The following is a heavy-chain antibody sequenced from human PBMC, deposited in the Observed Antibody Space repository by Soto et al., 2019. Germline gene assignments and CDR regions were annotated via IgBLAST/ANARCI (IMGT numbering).Heavy chain of an antibody. J-gene: IGHJ6*02. Sequence: QVQLVQSGAEVKKPGSSVKVSCKASGGTFSSYAISWVRQAPGQGLEWMGGIIPIFGTANYAQKFQGRVTITPDESTSTAYTELSSLRSEDTAVYYCARGRVVGVAATLGDYYGMDVWGQGTTVTVSS. V-gene: IGHV1-69*05. CDR3: ARGRVVGVAATLGDYYGMDV. D-gene: IGHD2-15*01. CDR2: IIPIFGTA. CDR1: GGTFSSYA.